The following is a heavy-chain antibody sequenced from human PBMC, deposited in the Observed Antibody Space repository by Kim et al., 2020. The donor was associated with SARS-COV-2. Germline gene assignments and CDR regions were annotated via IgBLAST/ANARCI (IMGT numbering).Heavy chain of an antibody. J-gene: IGHJ5*02. CDR3: AHRQTYNWFDL. V-gene: IGHV2-5*01. CDR2: K. Sequence: KRYSPSLKTRLTITKDTSKNQVVLTMTNMDPVDTAAYYCAHRQTYNWFDLWGQGTLVTVSS.